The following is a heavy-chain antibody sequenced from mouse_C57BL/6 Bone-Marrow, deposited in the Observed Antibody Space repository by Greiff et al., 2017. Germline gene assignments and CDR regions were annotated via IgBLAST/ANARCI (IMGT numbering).Heavy chain of an antibody. CDR1: GFTFSDYY. J-gene: IGHJ1*03. CDR3: AKEQYFDV. CDR2: INYDGSST. Sequence: EVMLVESEGGLVQPGSSMKLSCTASGFTFSDYYMAWVRQVPEKGLEWVANINYDGSSTYYLDPLKSRFIISRDNAQNILYLQMGSLKSEDTATYYGAKEQYFDVWGTGTTVTVSA. V-gene: IGHV5-16*01.